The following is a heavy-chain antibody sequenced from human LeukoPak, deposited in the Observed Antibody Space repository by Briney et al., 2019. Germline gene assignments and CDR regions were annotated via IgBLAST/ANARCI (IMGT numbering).Heavy chain of an antibody. J-gene: IGHJ5*02. Sequence: PGGSLRLSCAASGFTFSSYAMSWVRQAPGKGLEWVSAISGSGGSTYYADSVKGRFTISRDNSKNTLYLQMNSLRAEDTAVYYCAKDPGGYYGSGSYDWFDPWGQGTLVTVSS. CDR3: AKDPGGYYGSGSYDWFDP. D-gene: IGHD3-10*01. CDR1: GFTFSSYA. CDR2: ISGSGGST. V-gene: IGHV3-23*01.